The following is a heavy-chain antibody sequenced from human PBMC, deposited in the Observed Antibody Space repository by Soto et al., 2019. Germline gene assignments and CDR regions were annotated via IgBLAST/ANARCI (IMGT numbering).Heavy chain of an antibody. CDR1: GFTSSSNS. CDR3: AKWDGYGDH. CDR2: ISIGGDKT. D-gene: IGHD5-12*01. J-gene: IGHJ5*02. Sequence: EVQLLESGGDLIQPGGSLRLSCAASGFTSSSNSFTWVRQAPGKGLEYVSGISIGGDKTWHADSVKGRFTVSRDNSKNTVYLQMNSLRVDDTAVYYCAKWDGYGDHWGQGTLVTVSS. V-gene: IGHV3-23*01.